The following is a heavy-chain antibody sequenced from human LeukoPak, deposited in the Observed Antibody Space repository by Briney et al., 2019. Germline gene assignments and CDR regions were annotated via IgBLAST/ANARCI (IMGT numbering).Heavy chain of an antibody. CDR1: GFTFSTYS. V-gene: IGHV3-21*01. CDR3: TRGPPLDY. CDR2: ISSSGSYI. Sequence: PGGSLRLSCAASGFTFSTYSMSWVRQAPGKGLEWVSSISSSGSYIYYADSVKGRFTISRDNAKNPLFLQMNSLRGEDTAVYYCTRGPPLDYWGQGTLVTVSS. J-gene: IGHJ4*02.